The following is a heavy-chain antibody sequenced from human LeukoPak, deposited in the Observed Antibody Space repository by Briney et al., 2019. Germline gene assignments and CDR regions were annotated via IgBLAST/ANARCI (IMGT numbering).Heavy chain of an antibody. CDR3: ARISSAAAGTNWFDP. Sequence: SETLSLTCTVSGYSISSGYYWGWIRQPPGKGLEWIGGIYHSGSTYYNPSLKSRVTISVDTSKNQFSLKLSSVTAADTAVYYCARISSAAAGTNWFDPWGQGTLVTVSS. J-gene: IGHJ5*02. CDR2: IYHSGST. V-gene: IGHV4-38-2*02. D-gene: IGHD6-13*01. CDR1: GYSISSGYY.